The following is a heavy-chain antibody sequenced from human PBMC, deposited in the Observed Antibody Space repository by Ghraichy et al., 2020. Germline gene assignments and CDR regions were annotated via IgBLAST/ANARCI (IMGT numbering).Heavy chain of an antibody. CDR1: GFSFSNYL. D-gene: IGHD6-19*01. CDR2: VYSDGSRI. J-gene: IGHJ3*01. CDR3: ARDGLYGGVWLDAFDL. Sequence: GGSLRLSCGASGFSFSNYLIHWVRQAPGKGLVWVSRVYSDGSRIGYADSVKGRFTISRDNAKNTVYLQMNSLSAEDTALYYCARDGLYGGVWLDAFDLWGRVTMVTVSS. V-gene: IGHV3-74*01.